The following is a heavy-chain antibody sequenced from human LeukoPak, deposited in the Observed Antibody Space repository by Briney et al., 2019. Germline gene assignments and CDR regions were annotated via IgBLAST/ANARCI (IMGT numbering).Heavy chain of an antibody. CDR1: GFTFSSYG. V-gene: IGHV3-30*02. D-gene: IGHD5-24*01. Sequence: GGSLRLSCAASGFTFSSYGMHWVRQAPGKGLEWVAFIRYDGSNKYYADSVKGRFTISRDNSKNTLYLQMNSLRAEDTAVYYCAKDRLGRWLQFLDYWGQGTLVTVSS. CDR3: AKDRLGRWLQFLDY. CDR2: IRYDGSNK. J-gene: IGHJ4*02.